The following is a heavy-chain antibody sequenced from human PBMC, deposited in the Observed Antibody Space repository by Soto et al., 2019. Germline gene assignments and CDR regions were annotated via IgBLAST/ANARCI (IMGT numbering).Heavy chain of an antibody. CDR1: GYTFRNYA. Sequence: QVQLVQSGAEVKKPGASVKVSCKATGYTFRNYATHWVRQAPGQRLEWMGWINADSGKTKYSQNFQGRVTITRDTSASTAYMELSSLRSEDTAVYYCANNGDYYYYGMDVWGQGTTVTVSS. D-gene: IGHD4-17*01. J-gene: IGHJ6*02. CDR3: ANNGDYYYYGMDV. V-gene: IGHV1-3*01. CDR2: INADSGKT.